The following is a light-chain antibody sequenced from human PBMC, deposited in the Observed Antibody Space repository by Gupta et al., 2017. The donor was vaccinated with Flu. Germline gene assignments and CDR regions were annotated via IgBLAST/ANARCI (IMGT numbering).Light chain of an antibody. Sequence: YELIQPPSVSVSPGQTARITCSGDALPRQYAYWYQQKPGQAPVLVIYKDSERPPGIPERFSGSSSGTRVTLTISGVQAEDEADYHCQSTDSSGTYRVFGGGTKLTVL. J-gene: IGLJ3*02. CDR1: ALPRQY. V-gene: IGLV3-25*03. CDR2: KDS. CDR3: QSTDSSGTYRV.